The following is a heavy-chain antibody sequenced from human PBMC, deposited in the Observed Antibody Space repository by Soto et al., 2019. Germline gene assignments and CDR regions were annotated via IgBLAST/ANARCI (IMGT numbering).Heavy chain of an antibody. CDR3: AKDVGFQQHLFVFDL. Sequence: ASVKVSFKASGGTFTDYAFSWLRQAPGQGLEWMGGIIPMFRSSNFAQKFQDRLTIFADASAGTAYMELSSLRSDDTAIYYCAKDVGFQQHLFVFDLWGQGTLVTVSS. D-gene: IGHD3-10*02. J-gene: IGHJ4*02. CDR2: IIPMFRSS. CDR1: GGTFTDYA. V-gene: IGHV1-69*13.